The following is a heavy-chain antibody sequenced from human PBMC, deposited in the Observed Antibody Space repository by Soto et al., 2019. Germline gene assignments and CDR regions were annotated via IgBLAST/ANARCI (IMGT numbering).Heavy chain of an antibody. V-gene: IGHV3-21*01. J-gene: IGHJ6*03. CDR3: ARDGAYCSGTGCRDYYHYMDV. CDR1: GSSFSDYS. CDR2: ISGSSSYI. D-gene: IGHD2-2*01. Sequence: GGSLRLSCAASGSSFSDYSMNWVRQAPGKGLEWVSSISGSSSYIYYADSLKGRFTVSRDNAKKSLYLQMNSLRAEDTAMYYIARDGAYCSGTGCRDYYHYMDVWGKGTTVTVSS.